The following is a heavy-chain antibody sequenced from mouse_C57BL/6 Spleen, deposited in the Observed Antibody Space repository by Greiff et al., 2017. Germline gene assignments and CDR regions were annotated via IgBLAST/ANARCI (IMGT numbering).Heavy chain of an antibody. CDR3: ARGDYSDPHWYFDV. V-gene: IGHV1-18*01. J-gene: IGHJ1*03. CDR2: INPNNGGT. CDR1: GYTFTDYN. Sequence: EVQLQQSGPELVKPGASVKIPCKASGYTFTDYNMDWVKQSHGKSLEWIGDINPNNGGTIYNQKFKGKATLTVDTSSITAYMELRSLTSEDTAVYYCARGDYSDPHWYFDVWGTGTTVTVSS. D-gene: IGHD1-1*01.